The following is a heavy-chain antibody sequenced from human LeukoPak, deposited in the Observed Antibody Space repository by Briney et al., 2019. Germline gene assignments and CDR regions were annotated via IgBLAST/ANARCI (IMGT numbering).Heavy chain of an antibody. J-gene: IGHJ4*02. D-gene: IGHD3-10*01. CDR1: GFTFSSYG. CDR3: ARDRGPGILGVDY. V-gene: IGHV3-30*03. Sequence: PGRSLRLSCAASGFTFSSYGMHWVRQAPGKGLEWVAVISYDGSNKYYADSVKGRFTIPRDNSKNTLYLQMNSLRAEDTAVYYCARDRGPGILGVDYWGQGTLVTVSS. CDR2: ISYDGSNK.